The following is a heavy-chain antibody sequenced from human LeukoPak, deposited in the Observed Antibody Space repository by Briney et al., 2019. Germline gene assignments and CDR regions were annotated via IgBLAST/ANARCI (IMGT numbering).Heavy chain of an antibody. CDR2: INHSGST. Sequence: SETLSLTCTVSGGSISSSSYYWSWIRQPPGKGLEWIGEINHSGSTNYNPSLKRRVTISVDTSKNQFSLKLSSVTAADTAVYYCARVAGRRDGYNWDYWGQGTLVTVSS. CDR3: ARVAGRRDGYNWDY. V-gene: IGHV4-39*07. CDR1: GGSISSSSYY. D-gene: IGHD5-24*01. J-gene: IGHJ4*02.